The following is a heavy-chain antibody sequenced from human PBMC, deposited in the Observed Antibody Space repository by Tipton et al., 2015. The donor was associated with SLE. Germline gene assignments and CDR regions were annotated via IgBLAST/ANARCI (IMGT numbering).Heavy chain of an antibody. CDR3: ARDCGGRGFDY. Sequence: SLRLSCAASGFTFDDYAMHWVRQAPGKGLEWVSGISWNSGSIGYADSVKGRFTISRDNAKNTLYLQMNSLRAEDTAVYYCARDCGGRGFDYWGQGTLVTVSS. CDR1: GFTFDDYA. CDR2: ISWNSGSI. D-gene: IGHD3-10*01. J-gene: IGHJ4*02. V-gene: IGHV3-9*01.